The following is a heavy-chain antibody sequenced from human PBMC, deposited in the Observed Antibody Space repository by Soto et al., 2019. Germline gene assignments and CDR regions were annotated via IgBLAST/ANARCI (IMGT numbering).Heavy chain of an antibody. J-gene: IGHJ6*02. V-gene: IGHV5-10-1*01. Sequence: GESLKISCKGSGYSFTSYWISWVRQMPGKGLEWMGRIDPIDSYTNYSPSFQGHVTISADKSISTAYLQWSSLKPSDTAMYYCSRRAHMSRRGETFSYYYYGMDVWGQGTTVTVSS. CDR2: IDPIDSYT. CDR3: SRRAHMSRRGETFSYYYYGMDV. CDR1: GYSFTSYW. D-gene: IGHD3-16*01.